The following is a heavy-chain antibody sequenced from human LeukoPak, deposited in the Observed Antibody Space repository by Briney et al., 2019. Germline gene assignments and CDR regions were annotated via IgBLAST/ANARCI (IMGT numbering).Heavy chain of an antibody. J-gene: IGHJ4*02. V-gene: IGHV5-51*01. Sequence: GESLKISCKGSGYSFTSYWIGWVRQMPGKGLEWMGIIYPGDPDTRYSPSFQGQVTISADKSISTAYLQWSSLKASDTAMYYCARGIEIFGVVTAFDYWGQGTLVTVSS. D-gene: IGHD3-3*01. CDR2: IYPGDPDT. CDR3: ARGIEIFGVVTAFDY. CDR1: GYSFTSYW.